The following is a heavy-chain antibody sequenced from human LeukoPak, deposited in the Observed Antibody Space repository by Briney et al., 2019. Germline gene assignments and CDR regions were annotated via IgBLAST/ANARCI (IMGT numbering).Heavy chain of an antibody. V-gene: IGHV1-18*01. CDR2: FSAYNGNT. CDR3: ARVAYGGNYFDY. D-gene: IGHD4-23*01. Sequence: ASVKVSCKASGYTFTSYGISWVRQAPGQGLEWVGWFSAYNGNTNYAQKLQGRVTMTTDTSTSTAYMELRSLRSDDTAVYYCARVAYGGNYFDYWGQGTLVTVSS. J-gene: IGHJ4*02. CDR1: GYTFTSYG.